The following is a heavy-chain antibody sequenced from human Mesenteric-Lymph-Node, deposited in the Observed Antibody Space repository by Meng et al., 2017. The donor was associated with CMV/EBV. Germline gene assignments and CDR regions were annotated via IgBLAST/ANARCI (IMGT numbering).Heavy chain of an antibody. V-gene: IGHV1-69*05. CDR3: ARVLDDADYYYYRMDV. D-gene: IGHD1-1*01. Sequence: SVKVSCKASGGTFSSYAISWVRQAPGQGLEGMGGIIPIFGTANYAQKFQGRVTITTDESTSTAYMELSSLRSEDTAVYYCARVLDDADYYYYRMDVWGQGTTVTVSS. J-gene: IGHJ6*02. CDR2: IIPIFGTA. CDR1: GGTFSSYA.